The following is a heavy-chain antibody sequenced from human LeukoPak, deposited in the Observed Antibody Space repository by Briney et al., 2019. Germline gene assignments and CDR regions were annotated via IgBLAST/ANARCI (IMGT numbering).Heavy chain of an antibody. CDR1: GFTFSSYS. CDR2: ISSSSSTI. J-gene: IGHJ4*02. D-gene: IGHD5-18*01. Sequence: TGGSLRLSCAASGFTFSSYSMNWVRQAPGKGLEWVSYISSSSSTIYYADSVKGRFTISRDNAKNSLYLQMNSLRAEDTAAYYCARDTAVVLYYFDYWGQGTLVTVSS. V-gene: IGHV3-48*04. CDR3: ARDTAVVLYYFDY.